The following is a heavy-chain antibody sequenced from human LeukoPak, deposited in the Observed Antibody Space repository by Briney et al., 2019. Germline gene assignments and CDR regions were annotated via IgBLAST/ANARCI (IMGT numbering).Heavy chain of an antibody. CDR3: ARVTGYRIEDYFDY. V-gene: IGHV4-34*01. J-gene: IGHJ4*02. CDR2: INHSGST. CDR1: GGSFSGYY. Sequence: SETLSLTCAVYGGSFSGYYWSWIRQPPGKGLEWIGEINHSGSTTYDPSLKSRVTISVDTSKNQFSLKLSSVTAADTAVYYCARVTGYRIEDYFDYWGQGTLVTVSS. D-gene: IGHD6-13*01.